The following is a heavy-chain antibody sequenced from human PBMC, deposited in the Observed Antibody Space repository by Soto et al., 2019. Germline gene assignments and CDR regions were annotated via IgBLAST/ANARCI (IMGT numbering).Heavy chain of an antibody. CDR1: GYTFTSYG. J-gene: IGHJ4*02. V-gene: IGHV1-18*04. Sequence: AASVKVSCKASGYTFTSYGISWVRQAPGQGLEWMGWISAYNGNTNYAQKLQGRVTMTTDTSTSTAYMELRSLRSDDTAVYYCARDGLNVGTAMVLFDYWGQGTLVTVSS. CDR3: ARDGLNVGTAMVLFDY. CDR2: ISAYNGNT. D-gene: IGHD5-18*01.